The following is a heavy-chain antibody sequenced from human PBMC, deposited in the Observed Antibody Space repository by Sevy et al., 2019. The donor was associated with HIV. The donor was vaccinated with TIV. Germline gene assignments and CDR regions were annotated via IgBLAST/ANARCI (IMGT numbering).Heavy chain of an antibody. CDR3: ARVGIFEKSESQYRFMDY. J-gene: IGHJ4*02. CDR2: INQDGSKI. D-gene: IGHD6-6*01. CDR1: GFTFTTYW. Sequence: GGSLRLSCAASGFTFTTYWMTWVRQAPGKGLEGVANINQDGSKINYVDSVKGRFIISRDNAKKSLYVQMNSLGADDTAVYYCARVGIFEKSESQYRFMDYWCQGTLVTVSS. V-gene: IGHV3-7*01.